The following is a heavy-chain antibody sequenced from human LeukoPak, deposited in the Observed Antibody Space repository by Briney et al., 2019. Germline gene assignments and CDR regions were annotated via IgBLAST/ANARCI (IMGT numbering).Heavy chain of an antibody. Sequence: SETLSLTCTVSGGSISSSNYFWSWIRQPPGKGLEWIGEINHSGSTNYNPSLKSRVTISVDTSKNQFSLKLSSATAADTAVYYCARARSGSLWEFDYWGQGTLVTVSS. J-gene: IGHJ4*02. CDR1: GGSISSSNYF. CDR2: INHSGST. CDR3: ARARSGSLWEFDY. V-gene: IGHV4-39*07. D-gene: IGHD1-26*01.